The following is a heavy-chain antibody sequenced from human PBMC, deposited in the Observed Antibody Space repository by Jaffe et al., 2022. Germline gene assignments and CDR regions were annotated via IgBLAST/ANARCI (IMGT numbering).Heavy chain of an antibody. J-gene: IGHJ6*03. CDR2: IYYSGST. Sequence: QVQLQESGPGLVKPSETLSLTCTVSGGSISSYYWSWIRQPPGKGLEWIGYIYYSGSTNYNPSLKSRVTISVDTSKNQFSLKLSSVTAADTAIYYCARVEGVTVPYYYYYYMDVWGKGTTVTVSS. V-gene: IGHV4-59*01. CDR3: ARVEGVTVPYYYYYYMDV. D-gene: IGHD3-16*02. CDR1: GGSISSYY.